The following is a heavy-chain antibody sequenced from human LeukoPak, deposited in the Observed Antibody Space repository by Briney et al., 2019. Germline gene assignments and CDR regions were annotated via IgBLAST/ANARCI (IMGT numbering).Heavy chain of an antibody. CDR3: ARFAAPHSSSRYYLDY. V-gene: IGHV4-59*08. Sequence: SETLSLTCTVSGGSISSYYWSWIRQPPGKGLEWIGYIYYSGSTNYNPSLKSRVTISVDTSKNQFSLKLSSVTAADTAVYYCARFAAPHSSSRYYLDYWGQGTLVTVSS. J-gene: IGHJ4*02. CDR1: GGSISSYY. CDR2: IYYSGST. D-gene: IGHD6-13*01.